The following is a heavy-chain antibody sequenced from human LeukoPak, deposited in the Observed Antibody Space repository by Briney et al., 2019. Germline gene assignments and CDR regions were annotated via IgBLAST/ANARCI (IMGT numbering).Heavy chain of an antibody. D-gene: IGHD6-13*01. V-gene: IGHV1-46*01. Sequence: RASVKVSCKASGYTFTSYYMHWVRQAPGQGLEWMGIINPSGGSTSYAQKFQGRVTMTRDTSTSTVYMELSSLRSEDTAVYYCARAWYSSSWAPWPANYYYYGMDVWGQGTTVTVSS. J-gene: IGHJ6*02. CDR1: GYTFTSYY. CDR2: INPSGGST. CDR3: ARAWYSSSWAPWPANYYYYGMDV.